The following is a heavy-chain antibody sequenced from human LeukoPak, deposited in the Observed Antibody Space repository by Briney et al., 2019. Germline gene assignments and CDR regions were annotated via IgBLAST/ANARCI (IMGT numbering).Heavy chain of an antibody. V-gene: IGHV1-69*13. CDR3: ARRPRLSDAFDI. CDR2: IIPIFGTA. Sequence: SVTLSCTASEGTFSSYAISWVRQAPGQGLKWMGGIIPIFGTANYAQKFQGRVTITADESTSTAYMELSSLRSEDTAVYYCARRPRLSDAFDIWGQGTMVTVSS. CDR1: EGTFSSYA. D-gene: IGHD4/OR15-4a*01. J-gene: IGHJ3*02.